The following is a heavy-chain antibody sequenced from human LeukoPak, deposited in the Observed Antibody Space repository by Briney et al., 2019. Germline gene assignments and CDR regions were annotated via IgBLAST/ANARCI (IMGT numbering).Heavy chain of an antibody. CDR2: INHSGST. V-gene: IGHV4-34*01. D-gene: IGHD6-13*01. CDR1: GGSFSGYY. CDR3: ARSSSWYVGYYYYYYMDV. Sequence: SETLSLTCAAYGGSFSGYYWSWIRQPPGKGLEWIGEINHSGSTNYNPSLKSRVTISVDTSKNQFSLKLSSVTAADTAVYYCARSSSWYVGYYYYYYMDVWGKGTTVTVSS. J-gene: IGHJ6*03.